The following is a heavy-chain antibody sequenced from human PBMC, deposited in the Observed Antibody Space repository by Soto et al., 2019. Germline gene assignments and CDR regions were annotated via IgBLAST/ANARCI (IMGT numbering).Heavy chain of an antibody. D-gene: IGHD6-13*01. J-gene: IGHJ4*02. CDR1: GYTFTSYA. V-gene: IGHV1-3*01. Sequence: DSWKVSCKSSGYTFTSYAMHWVRHAPGQRLEWMGWINAGNGNTKYSQKFQGRVTITRDTSASTAYMELSSLRSEDTAVYYCAREEHSSSLSTLRFPDYWGQGTLLTVSS. CDR3: AREEHSSSLSTLRFPDY. CDR2: INAGNGNT.